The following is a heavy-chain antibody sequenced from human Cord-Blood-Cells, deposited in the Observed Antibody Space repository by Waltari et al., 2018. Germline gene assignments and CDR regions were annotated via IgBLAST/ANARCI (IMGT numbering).Heavy chain of an antibody. Sequence: EVQLLESGGGLVQPGGSLRLACAASGFTFSSYAMSWVRPAPGKGLEWVSAISGSGGSTYYADSVKGRFTISRDNSKNTLYLQMNSLRAEDTAVYYCAKAYYYDSSGFFDYWGQGTLVTVSS. CDR2: ISGSGGST. D-gene: IGHD3-22*01. CDR1: GFTFSSYA. V-gene: IGHV3-23*01. J-gene: IGHJ4*02. CDR3: AKAYYYDSSGFFDY.